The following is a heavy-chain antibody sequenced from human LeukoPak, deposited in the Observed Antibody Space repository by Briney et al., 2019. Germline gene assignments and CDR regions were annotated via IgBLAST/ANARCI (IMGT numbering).Heavy chain of an antibody. Sequence: KPSETLSLTCTVSGGSISSGSYYWSWIRQPAGKGLEWVGRIYTSGSTNYNPSLKSRVTISVDTSKNQFSLKLSSVTAADMAVYYCARVVSGYCSSTSCSNWFDPWGQGTLVTVPS. J-gene: IGHJ5*02. CDR1: GGSISSGSYY. D-gene: IGHD2-2*03. CDR2: IYTSGST. CDR3: ARVVSGYCSSTSCSNWFDP. V-gene: IGHV4-61*02.